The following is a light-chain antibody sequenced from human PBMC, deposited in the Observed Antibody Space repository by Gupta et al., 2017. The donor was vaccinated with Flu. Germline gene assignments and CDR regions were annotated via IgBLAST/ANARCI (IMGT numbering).Light chain of an antibody. V-gene: IGKV3-20*01. CDR3: QQYGSSRGT. CDR1: QIVSSSY. J-gene: IGKJ4*01. Sequence: ERATLSCRASQIVSSSYLAWYQQKPGQAPRLLIYGASSRATGIPDRFSGSGSGTDFTLTISRLEPEDFAVYYCQQYGSSRGTFGGGTKVEIK. CDR2: GAS.